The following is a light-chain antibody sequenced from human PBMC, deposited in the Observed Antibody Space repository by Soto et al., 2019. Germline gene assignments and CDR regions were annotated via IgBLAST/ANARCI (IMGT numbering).Light chain of an antibody. Sequence: QSALTQPASVSGSPGQSITISCTGTSSDVGGYNYVSWYQQHPGKAPKLMIYDVTNWPSGASNRFSGSKSGNTASLTISGLQAEDEADYYCSSYTSSSTPVFGGGTKLTVL. CDR3: SSYTSSSTPV. J-gene: IGLJ2*01. CDR2: DVT. V-gene: IGLV2-14*03. CDR1: SSDVGGYNY.